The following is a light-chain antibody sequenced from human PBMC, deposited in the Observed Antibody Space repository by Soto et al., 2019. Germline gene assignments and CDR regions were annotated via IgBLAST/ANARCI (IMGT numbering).Light chain of an antibody. CDR2: GAS. J-gene: IGKJ1*01. Sequence: IVMTQSPATLSVSPGGSATLSCRASQSISRNLAWYQQKPGQAPRRLIYGASTSATGFTARYSGTGAGTAFTLIISSLQSEEFAGYYCQNYNNWPPATFGRGTKVEIK. V-gene: IGKV3-15*01. CDR1: QSISRN. CDR3: QNYNNWPPAT.